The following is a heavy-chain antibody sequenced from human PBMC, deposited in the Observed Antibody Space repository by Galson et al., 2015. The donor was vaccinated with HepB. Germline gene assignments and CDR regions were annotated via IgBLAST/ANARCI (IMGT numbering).Heavy chain of an antibody. CDR2: ISDSGGTT. J-gene: IGHJ4*02. CDR1: GFTFSTYV. Sequence: SLRLSCAASGFTFSTYVMSWVRQAPGKGLEWVSAISDSGGTTYYADSVKGRFTISRDNSKNMVYLQMNSLRAEDTAVYYCAKSAQILEWLSLWGQGTLVTVSS. D-gene: IGHD3-3*01. CDR3: AKSAQILEWLSL. V-gene: IGHV3-23*01.